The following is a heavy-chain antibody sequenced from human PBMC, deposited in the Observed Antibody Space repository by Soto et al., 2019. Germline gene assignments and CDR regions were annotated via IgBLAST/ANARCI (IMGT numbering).Heavy chain of an antibody. CDR2: IYYSGSA. Sequence: SETLSLTFTVSGDSFSSYSWSWIRQPPARGLECIGYIYYSGSATYNPSLKSRLTMSIDTSKNQFSLRLTSVTAADTAIYYCAGAYASGSYRFDCWGQGTLVIVSS. J-gene: IGHJ4*02. CDR3: AGAYASGSYRFDC. CDR1: GDSFSSYS. V-gene: IGHV4-59*01. D-gene: IGHD3-10*01.